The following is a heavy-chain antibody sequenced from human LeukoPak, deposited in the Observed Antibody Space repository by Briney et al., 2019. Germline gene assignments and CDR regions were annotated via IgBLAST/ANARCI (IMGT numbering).Heavy chain of an antibody. CDR1: GGTFNTYA. Sequence: SVKVSCKASGGTFNTYAISWVRQAPGQGLEWMGGIIPPFGTANHAPKFQGRVTITADVFTPTAYLELSSLTSEDTAVYYCATDSTSGWYSPGYWGQGTLITVSS. J-gene: IGHJ4*02. V-gene: IGHV1-69*13. CDR2: IIPPFGTA. D-gene: IGHD6-19*01. CDR3: ATDSTSGWYSPGY.